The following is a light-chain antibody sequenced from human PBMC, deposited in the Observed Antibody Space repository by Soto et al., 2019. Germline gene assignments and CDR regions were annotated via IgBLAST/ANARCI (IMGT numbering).Light chain of an antibody. V-gene: IGKV3-11*01. J-gene: IGKJ4*01. Sequence: EIVLTQSPATLSLSPGERATLSCRASQSVSSYLAWYQQKPGQAPRLLIYDASNRATGIPARFSGSGSGSDFTLTNSSLEPEDFAFYYCQQRRNWPLTFGGGTKVEIK. CDR1: QSVSSY. CDR2: DAS. CDR3: QQRRNWPLT.